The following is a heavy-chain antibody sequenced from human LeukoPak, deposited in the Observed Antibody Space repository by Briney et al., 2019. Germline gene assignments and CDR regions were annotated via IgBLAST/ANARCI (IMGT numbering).Heavy chain of an antibody. CDR1: EFTISSYW. CDR3: ARVSHSSGYYYSDS. J-gene: IGHJ4*02. Sequence: GGSLRLSCAASEFTISSYWMSWVRQAPGKGLEWVANIKQDGSEKYYVDSVKGRFTISRDNAKNSLYLQMNSLRAEDTAVYYCARVSHSSGYYYSDSWGQGTQVTVSS. CDR2: IKQDGSEK. D-gene: IGHD3-22*01. V-gene: IGHV3-7*01.